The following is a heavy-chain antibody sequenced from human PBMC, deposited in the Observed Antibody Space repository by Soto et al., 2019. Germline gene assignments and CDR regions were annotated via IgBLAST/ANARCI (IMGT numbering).Heavy chain of an antibody. D-gene: IGHD2-15*01. V-gene: IGHV1-2*04. J-gene: IGHJ4*02. Sequence: ASVKVSCKASGYTFTGYYMHWVRQAPGQGLEWMGWINPNSGGTNYAQKFQGWVTMTRDTSISTAYMELSRLRSDDTAVYYCARYLRAVAATIDYWGQGTLVTVSS. CDR2: INPNSGGT. CDR3: ARYLRAVAATIDY. CDR1: GYTFTGYY.